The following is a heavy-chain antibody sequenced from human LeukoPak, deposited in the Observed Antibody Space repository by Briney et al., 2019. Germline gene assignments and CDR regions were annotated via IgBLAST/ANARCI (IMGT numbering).Heavy chain of an antibody. CDR3: ARDLPHNCGGDCPWVY. CDR2: IWYDGSNK. D-gene: IGHD2-21*02. J-gene: IGHJ4*02. V-gene: IGHV3-33*01. Sequence: HSGGSLRLSCAASGFTFSSYGMHWVRQAPGKGLEWVAVIWYDGSNKYYADSVKGRFTISRDNSKNTLYLQMNSLRAEDTAVYYCARDLPHNCGGDCPWVYWGQGTLVTVSS. CDR1: GFTFSSYG.